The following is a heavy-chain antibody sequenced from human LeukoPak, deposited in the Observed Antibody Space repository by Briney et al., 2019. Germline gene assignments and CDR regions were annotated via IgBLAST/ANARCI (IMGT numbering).Heavy chain of an antibody. D-gene: IGHD4-23*01. CDR2: ISSSSTYL. J-gene: IGHJ4*02. V-gene: IGHV3-21*01. CDR3: ARDTLGGNHRTLDY. Sequence: PGGSLRLSCAASGFTFNTYSMNWVRQAPGKGLEWVSSISSSSTYLYYADSVKGRFTISRDNAKNSLYLQMNSLRAEDTAVYYCARDTLGGNHRTLDYWGQGTLVTVSS. CDR1: GFTFNTYS.